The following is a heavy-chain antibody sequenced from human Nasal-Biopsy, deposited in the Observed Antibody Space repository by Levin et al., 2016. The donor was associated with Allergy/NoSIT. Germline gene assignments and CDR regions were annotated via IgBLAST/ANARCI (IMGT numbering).Heavy chain of an antibody. J-gene: IGHJ4*02. CDR3: AKGLLHTSGPYATFFDF. D-gene: IGHD3-22*01. V-gene: IGHV3-23*01. CDR2: ISGSDSST. Sequence: GGSLRLSCAASGFIFSNEVMNWVRQAPGKGLEWVSTISGSDSSTNYADSVKGRFTVSRDNSKNTLYLQMNSLRAEDTAVYYCAKGLLHTSGPYATFFDFWGQGTLVTVSS. CDR1: GFIFSNEV.